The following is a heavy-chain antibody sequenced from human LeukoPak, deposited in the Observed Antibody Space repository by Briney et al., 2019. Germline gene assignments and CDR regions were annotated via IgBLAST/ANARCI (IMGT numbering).Heavy chain of an antibody. Sequence: ASVRVSCKASGYTFTGYYMHWVRQAPGQGLEWMGWINPNSGGTNYAQKFQGRVTMTRDTSISTAYMELSRLRSDDTAVYYCARALIGLELTRYNPLGYWGQGTLVTVSS. V-gene: IGHV1-2*02. CDR1: GYTFTGYY. CDR2: INPNSGGT. J-gene: IGHJ4*02. CDR3: ARALIGLELTRYNPLGY. D-gene: IGHD1-7*01.